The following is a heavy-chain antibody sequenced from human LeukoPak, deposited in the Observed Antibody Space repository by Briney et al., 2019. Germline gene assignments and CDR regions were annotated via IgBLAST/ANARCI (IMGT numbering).Heavy chain of an antibody. CDR1: GFTFSSYA. D-gene: IGHD1-26*01. J-gene: IGHJ4*02. V-gene: IGHV3-23*01. Sequence: GGSLRLSCAASGFTFSSYAMTWVRQAPGKGLEWVSGISGSGGSTYYADSVKGRFTISRDNSKNTLYLQMNSLRAEDTALYYCATDSGAIALREIFVYWGQGTLVTVSS. CDR3: ATDSGAIALREIFVY. CDR2: ISGSGGST.